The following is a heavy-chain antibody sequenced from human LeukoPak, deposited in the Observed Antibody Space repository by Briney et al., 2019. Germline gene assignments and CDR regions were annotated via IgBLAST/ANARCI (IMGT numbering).Heavy chain of an antibody. CDR1: GGSFSGYY. D-gene: IGHD4-17*01. V-gene: IGHV4-34*01. CDR3: ARDTVTTGYYYYGMDV. CDR2: INHSGST. Sequence: SETLSLTCAVYGGSFSGYYWSWIRQPPGKVLEWIGEINHSGSTNYNPSLKSRVTISVDTSKNQFSLKLSSVTAADTAVYYCARDTVTTGYYYYGMDVWGQGTTVTVSS. J-gene: IGHJ6*02.